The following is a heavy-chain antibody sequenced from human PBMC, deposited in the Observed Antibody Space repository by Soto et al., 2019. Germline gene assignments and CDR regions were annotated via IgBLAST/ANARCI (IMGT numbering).Heavy chain of an antibody. CDR1: GYTFTGYY. Sequence: ASVKVSCQASGYTFTGYYMHWVRQAPGQGLEWMGWMNPNSGGTNYAQKLQGRVTMTRDTSISTAYMELSRLRSDDTAVYYCARDGYSSSSLEGYYYYGMDVWGQGTTVTVSS. D-gene: IGHD6-6*01. V-gene: IGHV1-2*02. J-gene: IGHJ6*02. CDR2: MNPNSGGT. CDR3: ARDGYSSSSLEGYYYYGMDV.